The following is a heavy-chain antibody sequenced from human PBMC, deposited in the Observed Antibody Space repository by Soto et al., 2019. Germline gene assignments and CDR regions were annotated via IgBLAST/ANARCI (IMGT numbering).Heavy chain of an antibody. Sequence: EVQLVESGGGLVQPGGSLRVSCAASGFTLRSHRIHWVRQAPGKGLEWVSRIDTDGGGTSYADSVKGRFTISTDNAKNTLYLQMTGLRAEDTDVYYCATVFDLWGQGTLVTVSS. CDR1: GFTLRSHR. V-gene: IGHV3-74*01. CDR2: IDTDGGGT. J-gene: IGHJ5*02. CDR3: ATVFDL.